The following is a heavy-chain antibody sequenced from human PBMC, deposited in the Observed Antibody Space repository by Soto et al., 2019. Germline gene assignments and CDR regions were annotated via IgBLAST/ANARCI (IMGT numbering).Heavy chain of an antibody. CDR1: GGTFSSYA. Sequence: SVKVSCKASGGTFSSYAINWVRQAPGQGLEWMGGIIPIFGTANYAQKFQGRVTITADESTSTAYMELSSLRSEDTAVYYCARDSSTIFGVVIPNWFDPWGQATLLTVSS. CDR3: ARDSSTIFGVVIPNWFDP. D-gene: IGHD3-3*01. V-gene: IGHV1-69*13. CDR2: IIPIFGTA. J-gene: IGHJ5*02.